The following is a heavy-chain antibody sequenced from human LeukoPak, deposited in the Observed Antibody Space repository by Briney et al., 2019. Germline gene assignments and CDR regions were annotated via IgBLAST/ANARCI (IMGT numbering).Heavy chain of an antibody. V-gene: IGHV1-2*02. J-gene: IGHJ3*02. CDR3: ARVYSSGWYGGAFDI. CDR2: INPNSGGT. CDR1: GYTFTDYY. Sequence: GASVKVSCKASGYTFTDYYMHWVRQAPGQGLEWMGWINPNSGGTNYAQKFQGRVTMTRDTSIRTAYMELSRLRSDDTAVYYCARVYSSGWYGGAFDIWGQGTMVTVSS. D-gene: IGHD6-19*01.